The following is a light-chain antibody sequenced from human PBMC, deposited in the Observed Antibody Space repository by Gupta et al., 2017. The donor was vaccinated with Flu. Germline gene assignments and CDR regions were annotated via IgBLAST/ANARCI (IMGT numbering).Light chain of an antibody. CDR2: DAA. J-gene: IGKJ1*01. CDR3: QKDDRAPWT. V-gene: IGKV1-27*01. Sequence: DIRMTQSPSSLSAAVGDRVTITCRASQAIGRYLPWYQQRPGKPPTVLIYDAARVRPGVPSRFSGSGAGTYFSLTISSLQPEDVGIYYCQKDDRAPWTFGQGTQVEIK. CDR1: QAIGRY.